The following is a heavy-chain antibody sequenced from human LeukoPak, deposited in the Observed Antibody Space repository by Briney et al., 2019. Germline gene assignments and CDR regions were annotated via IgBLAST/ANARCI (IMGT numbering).Heavy chain of an antibody. CDR2: INAGDGST. J-gene: IGHJ6*02. CDR3: ARSILVVPVASHLNYGVDV. V-gene: IGHV1-3*01. Sequence: ASVTVSCKASGYTFAKYAIHWVRQAPGQRLEWMGWINAGDGSTRYSQKFHGGVTITRDTSASTAYMELSSLRSEDTAVYYCARSILVVPVASHLNYGVDVWGQGTTVTVSS. D-gene: IGHD2-2*01. CDR1: GYTFAKYA.